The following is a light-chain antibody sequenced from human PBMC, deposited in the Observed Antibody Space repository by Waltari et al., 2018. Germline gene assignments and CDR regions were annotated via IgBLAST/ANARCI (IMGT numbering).Light chain of an antibody. CDR2: GKN. J-gene: IGLJ2*01. CDR1: SLSTPY. CDR3: SARDSSASHVL. Sequence: SSELTQSPAVSVALGQTVRITCPGGSLSTPYASWYQQKEGQTPILVLFGKNKRPSGIPDRFSGYNSETTTSLTITGAQAEDEADYYCSARDSSASHVLFAGGTKLTVL. V-gene: IGLV3-19*01.